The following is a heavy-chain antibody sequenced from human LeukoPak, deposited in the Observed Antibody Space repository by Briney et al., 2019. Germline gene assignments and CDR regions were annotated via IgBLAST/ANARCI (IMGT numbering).Heavy chain of an antibody. J-gene: IGHJ6*02. D-gene: IGHD3-22*01. CDR2: ISSSSSYI. Sequence: PGGSLRLSCAASGFTISSYSMNWVRQAPGKGLEWVSSISSSSSYIYYADSVKGRFTISRDNANNSLYLQMNSLRAEDTAVYYCARDLAMIVVVNPQGMDVWGQGTTVTVSS. V-gene: IGHV3-21*01. CDR1: GFTISSYS. CDR3: ARDLAMIVVVNPQGMDV.